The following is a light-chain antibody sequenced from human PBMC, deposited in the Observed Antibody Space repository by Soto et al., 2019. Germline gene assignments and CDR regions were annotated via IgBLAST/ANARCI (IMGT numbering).Light chain of an antibody. Sequence: DIVMTQSPDSLAVSLGERATINCKSSQGVLNRSNNKNYLAWYQQKPGQPPKMLIFWTSTRASGVPDRFSGSGSGTDFSLTITSLQAEDVAVYYCQQHNSLPWTFGQGTKVEI. J-gene: IGKJ1*01. CDR3: QQHNSLPWT. CDR1: QGVLNRSNNKNY. CDR2: WTS. V-gene: IGKV4-1*01.